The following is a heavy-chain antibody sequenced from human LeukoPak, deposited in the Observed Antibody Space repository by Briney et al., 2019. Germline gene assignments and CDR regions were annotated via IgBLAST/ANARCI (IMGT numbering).Heavy chain of an antibody. CDR1: GGSISSYY. V-gene: IGHV4-34*01. J-gene: IGHJ4*02. CDR2: INHSGST. D-gene: IGHD2-8*01. Sequence: PLETLSLTCTVSGGSISSYYWSWIRQPPGKGLEWIGEINHSGSTNYNPSLKSRVTISVDTSKNQFSLKLSSVTAADTAVYYCARDGCTNGVCYFDYWGQGTLVTVSS. CDR3: ARDGCTNGVCYFDY.